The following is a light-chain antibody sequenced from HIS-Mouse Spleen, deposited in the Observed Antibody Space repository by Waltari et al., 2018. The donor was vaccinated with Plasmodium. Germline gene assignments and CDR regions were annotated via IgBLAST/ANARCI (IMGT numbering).Light chain of an antibody. Sequence: DLQITQSPSSLSASVGDRATITCRASQGIRKDLGWYQQKPGKAPNRLIYAASSLQSGVPSRFSGSGSGTEFTLTISSLQPEDFATYYCLQHNSYPITFGQGTRLEIK. J-gene: IGKJ5*01. CDR1: QGIRKD. CDR2: AAS. V-gene: IGKV1-17*01. CDR3: LQHNSYPIT.